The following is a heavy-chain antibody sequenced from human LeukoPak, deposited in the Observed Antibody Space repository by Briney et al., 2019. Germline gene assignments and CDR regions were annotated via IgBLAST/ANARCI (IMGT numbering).Heavy chain of an antibody. CDR1: GYTFTSYG. D-gene: IGHD3-3*01. CDR3: ALGKYYDFWSGYYTDFDY. J-gene: IGHJ4*02. V-gene: IGHV1-18*01. Sequence: ASVKVSCKASGYTFTSYGISWVRQAPGQGLEWMGWISAYNGNTNYAQKLQGRVTMTTDTSTSTAYMELRSLRSEDTAVYYCALGKYYDFWSGYYTDFDYWGQGTLVTVSS. CDR2: ISAYNGNT.